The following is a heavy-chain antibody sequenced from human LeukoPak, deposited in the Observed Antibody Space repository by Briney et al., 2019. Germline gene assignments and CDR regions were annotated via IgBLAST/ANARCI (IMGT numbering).Heavy chain of an antibody. D-gene: IGHD3-3*01. V-gene: IGHV3-21*01. Sequence: GGSLRLSCAASGFTFSSYSMTWVRQAPGKGLDWVSSITGSSTYIDYADSVKGRFTISRDNAKNSLYLQMNSLRAEDTAVYYCARDLNFWSSYSTRGFDYWGQGTLVTVSS. CDR3: ARDLNFWSSYSTRGFDY. CDR1: GFTFSSYS. CDR2: ITGSSTYI. J-gene: IGHJ4*02.